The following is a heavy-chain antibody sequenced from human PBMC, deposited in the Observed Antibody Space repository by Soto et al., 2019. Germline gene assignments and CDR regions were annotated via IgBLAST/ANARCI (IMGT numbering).Heavy chain of an antibody. CDR1: GGSISSGG. Sequence: PSETLSLTCAVSGGSISSGGAGSGSHQGRAWSGSGIGYIHHSGSSHHNPSLRSGVTISVDTSKNQFSLKLSSVTAADTAVYYCARLRWGYNWNPDYYYGMDVWGQGTTVTVSS. CDR3: ARLRWGYNWNPDYYYGMDV. V-gene: IGHV4-30-2*01. J-gene: IGHJ6*02. D-gene: IGHD1-1*01. CDR2: IHHSGSS.